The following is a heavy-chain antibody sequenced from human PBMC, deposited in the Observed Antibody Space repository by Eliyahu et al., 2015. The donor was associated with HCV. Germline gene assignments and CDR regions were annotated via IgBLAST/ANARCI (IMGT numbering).Heavy chain of an antibody. CDR2: IYYGGSA. CDR3: ARDGTRGYSSTWYWYFDV. Sequence: QVQLQESGPGLVKPSETLSLTCTVSGGPXSXYYWXWIRQPPGKGLEWIGYIYYGGSANXNPSLKSRVAISVDTSKNQFSLRLSSVTTADTAVYYCARDGTRGYSSTWYWYFDVWGRGTLVTVSS. J-gene: IGHJ2*01. V-gene: IGHV4-59*01. D-gene: IGHD5-18*01. CDR1: GGPXSXYY.